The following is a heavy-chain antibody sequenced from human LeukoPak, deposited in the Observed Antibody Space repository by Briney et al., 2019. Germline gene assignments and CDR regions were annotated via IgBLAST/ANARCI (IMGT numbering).Heavy chain of an antibody. D-gene: IGHD3-10*01. CDR1: GFTFSSYA. V-gene: IGHV3-23*01. CDR3: AKVRSRLLWFGEEDY. Sequence: PGGSLRLSCAASGFTFSSYAMSWVRQAPGKGLEWVSAISGSGGSTYYADSVKGRFTISRDNSKNTLYLQMNSLRAEDTAVYYCAKVRSRLLWFGEEDYWGQGNLVTVSS. J-gene: IGHJ4*02. CDR2: ISGSGGST.